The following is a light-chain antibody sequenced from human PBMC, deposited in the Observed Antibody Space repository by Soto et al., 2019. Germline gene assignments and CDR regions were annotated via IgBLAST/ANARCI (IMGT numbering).Light chain of an antibody. CDR3: QQTHSTIHS. V-gene: IGKV1-39*01. CDR2: AAA. CDR1: QNIERY. Sequence: DIQMTQSPSSLSSSIGDTITISCRASQNIERYLNWYQKKEGRAPQLLMFAAANLESGVPSRFRGSGSGTDFTLTISSLQPEDVATYYCQQTHSTIHSFGHVTKVDI. J-gene: IGKJ2*01.